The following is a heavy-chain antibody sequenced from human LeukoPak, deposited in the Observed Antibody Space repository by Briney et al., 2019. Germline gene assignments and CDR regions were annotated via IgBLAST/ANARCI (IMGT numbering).Heavy chain of an antibody. D-gene: IGHD3-10*01. V-gene: IGHV3-7*05. CDR3: AKDWDYYGSGSYSDY. J-gene: IGHJ4*02. CDR1: GFPFSSYW. Sequence: PGGSLRLSCSASGFPFSSYWMSWVRQAPGKGLEWVANVEQDGSEKYYVDSVKGRFTISRDNSKNTLYLQMNSLRAEDTAVYYCAKDWDYYGSGSYSDYWGQGTLVTVSS. CDR2: VEQDGSEK.